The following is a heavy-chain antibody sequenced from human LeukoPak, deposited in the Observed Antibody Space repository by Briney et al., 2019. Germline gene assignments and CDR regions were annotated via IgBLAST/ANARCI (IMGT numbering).Heavy chain of an antibody. Sequence: SETLSLTCTVSGGSISSGSYYWSWIRQPAGKGLEWIGRIYTSGSTNYNPSLTSRVTISVDTSKNQFSLKLSSVTAADTAVYYCARDPGTDFWTAFDAFDIWGQGTMVTVSS. CDR2: IYTSGST. CDR3: ARDPGTDFWTAFDAFDI. V-gene: IGHV4-61*02. D-gene: IGHD3/OR15-3a*01. CDR1: GGSISSGSYY. J-gene: IGHJ3*02.